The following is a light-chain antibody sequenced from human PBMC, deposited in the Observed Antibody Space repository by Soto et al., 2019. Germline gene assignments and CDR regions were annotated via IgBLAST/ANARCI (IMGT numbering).Light chain of an antibody. CDR2: NTN. CDR3: VLYMGGGIWV. J-gene: IGLJ3*02. V-gene: IGLV8-61*01. CDR1: SGSVSTSFY. Sequence: QTVVTQEPSFSVSPGRTVTLTFGLSSGSVSTSFYPSWYQQTPGQAPRTLIYNTNTRSSGVPDRFSGSILGNKAALTITGAQADDESDYYCVLYMGGGIWVFGGGTKLTVL.